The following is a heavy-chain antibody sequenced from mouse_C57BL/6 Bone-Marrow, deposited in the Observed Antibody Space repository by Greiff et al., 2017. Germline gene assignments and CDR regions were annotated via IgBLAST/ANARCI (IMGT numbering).Heavy chain of an antibody. J-gene: IGHJ3*01. D-gene: IGHD2-14*01. CDR3: ARNRRRTWFAY. CDR1: GYAFTNYL. V-gene: IGHV1-54*01. CDR2: INPGSGGT. Sequence: QVQLQQSGAELVRPGTSVKVSCKASGYAFTNYLIEWVKQRPGQGLEWIGVINPGSGGTNYNEKFKGKATLTADKSSSTAYMQLSSLTSEDSAVDFCARNRRRTWFAYWGQGTLVTVSA.